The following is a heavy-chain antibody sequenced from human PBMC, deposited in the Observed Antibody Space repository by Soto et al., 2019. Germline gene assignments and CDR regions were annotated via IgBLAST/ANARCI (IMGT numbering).Heavy chain of an antibody. CDR1: GGSISSSNW. Sequence: SETLSLTCAVSGGSISSSNWWSWVRQPPGKGLEWIGEIYHSGSTNYNPSLKSRVTISVDKSKNQFSLKLSSVTAADTAVYYCARFNSGSYYETSDRWGQGTMVTVSS. CDR3: ARFNSGSYYETSDR. CDR2: IYHSGST. D-gene: IGHD1-26*01. V-gene: IGHV4-4*02. J-gene: IGHJ3*02.